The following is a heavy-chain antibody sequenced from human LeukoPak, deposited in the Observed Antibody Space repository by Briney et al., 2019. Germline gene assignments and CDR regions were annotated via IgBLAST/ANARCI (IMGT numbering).Heavy chain of an antibody. CDR3: ARDQSYDSSGYYYVGDAFDI. CDR1: GFTFSSYA. Sequence: GGSLRLSCAASGFTFSSYAMHWGRQTPGKGLEWVAVISYDGSNKYYADSVKGRFTISRDNSKNTLYLQMNSLRAEDTAVYYCARDQSYDSSGYYYVGDAFDIWGQGTMVTVSS. CDR2: ISYDGSNK. D-gene: IGHD3-22*01. J-gene: IGHJ3*02. V-gene: IGHV3-30-3*01.